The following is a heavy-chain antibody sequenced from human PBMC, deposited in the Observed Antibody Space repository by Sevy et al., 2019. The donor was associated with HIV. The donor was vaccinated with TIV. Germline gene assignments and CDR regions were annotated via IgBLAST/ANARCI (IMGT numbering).Heavy chain of an antibody. Sequence: SETLSLTCAVSGYSISSGYYWGWIRQPPGKGLEWIGSIYHSGSTYYNPSLKSRVTISVDTSKNQFSLKLSSVTAADTAVYYCAREGGLRYFDWLLSLGFDPWGQGTLVTVSS. J-gene: IGHJ5*02. CDR1: GYSISSGYY. CDR3: AREGGLRYFDWLLSLGFDP. V-gene: IGHV4-38-2*02. CDR2: IYHSGST. D-gene: IGHD3-9*01.